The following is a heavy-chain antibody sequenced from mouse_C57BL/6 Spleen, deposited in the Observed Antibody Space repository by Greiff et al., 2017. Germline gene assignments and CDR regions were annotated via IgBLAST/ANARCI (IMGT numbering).Heavy chain of an antibody. D-gene: IGHD2-1*01. J-gene: IGHJ4*01. CDR2: ISSGSSTI. Sequence: EVNVVESGGGLVKPGGSLKLSCAASGFTFSDYGMHWVRQAPEKGLEWVAYISSGSSTIYYADTVKGRFTISRDNAKNTLFLQMTSLRSEDTAMYYCARPIYYGNYDAMDYWGQGTSVTVSS. CDR3: ARPIYYGNYDAMDY. V-gene: IGHV5-17*01. CDR1: GFTFSDYG.